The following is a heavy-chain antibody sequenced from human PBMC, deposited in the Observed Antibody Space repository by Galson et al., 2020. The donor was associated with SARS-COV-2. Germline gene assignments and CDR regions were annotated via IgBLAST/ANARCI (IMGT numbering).Heavy chain of an antibody. CDR2: IYTSGST. CDR1: GGSISSYY. J-gene: IGHJ6*02. CDR3: ASTTSPGYCTNGVCPYYYYYYAMDV. V-gene: IGHV4-4*07. Sequence: SETLSLTCTVSGGSISSYYWSWIRQPAGKGLEWIGRIYTSGSTNYNPSLKSRVTMSVDTSKNQFSLKLSSVTAADTAVYYCASTTSPGYCTNGVCPYYYYYYAMDVWGQGTTVTVSS. D-gene: IGHD2-8*01.